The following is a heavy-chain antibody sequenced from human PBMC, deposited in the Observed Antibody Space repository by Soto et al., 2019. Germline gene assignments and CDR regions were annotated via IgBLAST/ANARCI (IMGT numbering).Heavy chain of an antibody. CDR2: MFPWTSDT. D-gene: IGHD1-7*01. Sequence: PGESLKISCQGSGYTFNRFWIGWVRQMPGEGLEWMGLMFPWTSDTRYSPSFQGHVSISVDRSTGTGYLQWNSLKASDTAMYYCVTTRDGTTFFPHWGQGTPVTVS. V-gene: IGHV5-51*01. CDR1: GYTFNRFW. CDR3: VTTRDGTTFFPH. J-gene: IGHJ4*02.